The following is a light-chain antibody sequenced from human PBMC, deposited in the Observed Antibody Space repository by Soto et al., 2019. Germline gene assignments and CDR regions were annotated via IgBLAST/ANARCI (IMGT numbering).Light chain of an antibody. V-gene: IGLV2-14*01. J-gene: IGLJ1*01. CDR3: SSYTSTSTLEV. CDR1: SSDVGGYNY. Sequence: QSVLTQPASVSGSTGQSITVSCTGSSSDVGGYNYVSWYQQHPGKAPKLMIYDVSNRPSGVSNRFSGSKSGNTASLTISGLQAEDEADYYCSSYTSTSTLEVFGTGTKVTAL. CDR2: DVS.